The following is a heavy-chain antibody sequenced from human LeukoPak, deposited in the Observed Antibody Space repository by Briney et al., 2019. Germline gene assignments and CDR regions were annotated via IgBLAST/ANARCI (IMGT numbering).Heavy chain of an antibody. CDR1: GGTFSTYA. J-gene: IGHJ5*02. CDR3: AREGTSVAGTWWFDP. Sequence: GSSVKVSCKASGGTFSTYAISWVRQAPGQGLEWMGRIIPIFGVAKYAQKLQDRVTITADKSTSTAHMELSSLTSEDTAVYYCAREGTSVAGTWWFDPWGQGTLVTVSS. D-gene: IGHD6-19*01. CDR2: IIPIFGVA. V-gene: IGHV1-69*04.